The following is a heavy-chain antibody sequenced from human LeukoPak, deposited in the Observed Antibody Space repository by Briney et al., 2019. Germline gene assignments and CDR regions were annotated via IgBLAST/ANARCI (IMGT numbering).Heavy chain of an antibody. CDR3: ARIKPLGYCSSTSCRDY. Sequence: SETLSLTCAVYGGSFSGYYWSWIRQPPGKGLEWIGEINHSGNTNYNPSLKSRVTTSVDTSKNQFSLKLSSVTAADTAVNYCARIKPLGYCSSTSCRDYWGQGTLVTVSS. D-gene: IGHD2-2*01. J-gene: IGHJ4*02. CDR2: INHSGNT. CDR1: GGSFSGYY. V-gene: IGHV4-34*01.